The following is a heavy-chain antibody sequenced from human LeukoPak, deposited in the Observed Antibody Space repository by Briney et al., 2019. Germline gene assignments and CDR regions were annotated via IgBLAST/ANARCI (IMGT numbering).Heavy chain of an antibody. J-gene: IGHJ4*02. CDR3: ARAMITFGGVIVIPRYNPYFDY. V-gene: IGHV4-59*01. CDR1: GGSISSYY. CDR2: IYYSGST. Sequence: PSETLSLTCTVSGGSISSYYWSWIRQPPGKGLEWIGYIYYSGSTNYNPSLKSRVTISVDTSKNQFSLKLSSVTAADTAVYYCARAMITFGGVIVIPRYNPYFDYWGQGTLVTVSS. D-gene: IGHD3-16*02.